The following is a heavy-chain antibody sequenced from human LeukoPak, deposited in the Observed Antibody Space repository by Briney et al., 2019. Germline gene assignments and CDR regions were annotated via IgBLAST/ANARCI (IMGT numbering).Heavy chain of an antibody. CDR3: ARRNTGEVFDY. Sequence: SETLSLTCTVSGGSISSHYWSWIRQPPGKGLEWIGYISYNGSTNYNPSLKSRVTISVDTSKNQFSLKLSSVTAADTAVYYCARRNTGEVFDYWGQGTLVTVSS. D-gene: IGHD7-27*01. V-gene: IGHV4-59*11. J-gene: IGHJ4*02. CDR1: GGSISSHY. CDR2: ISYNGST.